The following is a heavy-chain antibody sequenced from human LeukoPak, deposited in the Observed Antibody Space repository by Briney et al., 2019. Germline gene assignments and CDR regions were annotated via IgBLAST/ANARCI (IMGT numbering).Heavy chain of an antibody. V-gene: IGHV1-69*13. CDR2: IIPIFGTA. Sequence: SVKVSCKASGGTFSSYAISWVRQAPGQGLEWMGGIIPIFGTANYAQKFQGRVTITADESTSTAYMELSRLRSDDTAVYYCARDPPHCSSTSCERNFDYWGQGTLVTVSS. CDR1: GGTFSSYA. D-gene: IGHD2-2*01. J-gene: IGHJ4*02. CDR3: ARDPPHCSSTSCERNFDY.